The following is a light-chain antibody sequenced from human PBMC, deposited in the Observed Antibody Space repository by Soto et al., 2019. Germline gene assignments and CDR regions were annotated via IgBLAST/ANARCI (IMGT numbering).Light chain of an antibody. Sequence: QSVLTQPASVSGSPGQSITISCTGTSSDVGGYNYVSWYQQHPGKAPKLMIYDVSNRPSGVSNRFSGSKSGNTASLTISGLQAEVEADYYCSTYTSSSTSYVFRTGTKVTVL. CDR3: STYTSSSTSYV. CDR2: DVS. V-gene: IGLV2-14*01. J-gene: IGLJ1*01. CDR1: SSDVGGYNY.